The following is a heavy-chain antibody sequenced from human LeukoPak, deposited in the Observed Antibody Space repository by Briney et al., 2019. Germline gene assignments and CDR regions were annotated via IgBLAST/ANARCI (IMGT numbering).Heavy chain of an antibody. V-gene: IGHV4-39*07. CDR2: IYYSGST. Sequence: PSETLSLTCTVSGGSISSSSYYWGWIRQPPGKGLEWIGSIYYSGSTYYNPSLKSRVTISVDTSKNQFSLKLSSVTAAGTAVYYCARDRYDFWSGYYTVDSDLDYWGQGTLVTVSS. CDR1: GGSISSSSYY. D-gene: IGHD3-3*01. CDR3: ARDRYDFWSGYYTVDSDLDY. J-gene: IGHJ4*02.